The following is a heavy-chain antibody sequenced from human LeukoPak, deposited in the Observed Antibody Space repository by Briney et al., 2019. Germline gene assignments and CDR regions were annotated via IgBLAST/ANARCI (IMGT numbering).Heavy chain of an antibody. Sequence: PSETLSLTCTASGGSISSGGYYWSWIRQHPGKGLEWIGYIYYSGSTYYNPSLKSRVTISVDTSKNQFSLKLSSVTAADTAVYYCARESSSWYGWFDPWGQGTLVTVSS. CDR2: IYYSGST. CDR3: ARESSSWYGWFDP. J-gene: IGHJ5*02. V-gene: IGHV4-31*03. D-gene: IGHD6-13*01. CDR1: GGSISSGGYY.